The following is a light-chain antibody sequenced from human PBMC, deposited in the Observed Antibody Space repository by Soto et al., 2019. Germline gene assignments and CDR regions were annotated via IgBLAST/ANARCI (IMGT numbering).Light chain of an antibody. V-gene: IGLV2-14*01. J-gene: IGLJ1*01. Sequence: QPALNQPASVSGSPGQSLPISCTETSSDVGGYNYVSWYQQHPGKAPKLMIYDVSKRPSGVSDRFSGSKSGNTASLTVSGLQAEEEAYYYCSSYAGSSYVFGTGAKVTV. CDR3: SSYAGSSYV. CDR2: DVS. CDR1: SSDVGGYNY.